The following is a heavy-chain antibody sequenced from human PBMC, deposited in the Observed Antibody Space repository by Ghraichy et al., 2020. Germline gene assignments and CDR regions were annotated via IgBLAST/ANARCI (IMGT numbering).Heavy chain of an antibody. D-gene: IGHD3-3*01. J-gene: IGHJ4*02. CDR2: ISSSSSTI. CDR1: GFTFSSYS. V-gene: IGHV3-48*02. CDR3: AREVFWSGSCGEGFEYFDY. Sequence: GGSLRLSCAASGFTFSSYSMNWVRQAPGKGPEWVSYISSSSSTIYYADSVEGRFTISRDNAKNSLYLQMNSLRDEDTAVYYCAREVFWSGSCGEGFEYFDYWGQGTLVTVSS.